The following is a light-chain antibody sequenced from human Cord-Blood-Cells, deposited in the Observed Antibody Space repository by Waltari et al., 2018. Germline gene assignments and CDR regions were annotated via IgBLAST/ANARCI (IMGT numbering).Light chain of an antibody. J-gene: IGKJ1*01. CDR2: GAS. CDR1: QSVSSSY. CDR3: QQYGSSPT. Sequence: EIVLTQSPGTLSLSPGERATLSCRASQSVSSSYLAWYQQKPGQAPRRLIYGASSRATGSPGGCSGSRSWTDFTLTISRLEPEDFAVYYCQQYGSSPTFGQGTKVEIK. V-gene: IGKV3-20*01.